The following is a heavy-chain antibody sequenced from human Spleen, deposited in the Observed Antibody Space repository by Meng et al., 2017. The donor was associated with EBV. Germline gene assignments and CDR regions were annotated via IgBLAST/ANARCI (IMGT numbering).Heavy chain of an antibody. J-gene: IGHJ4*02. CDR3: ARDSPSTTGAPTCDY. CDR1: GYSLMELT. CDR2: FHAEDGEM. Sequence: GAEETKPGAPVKASCKVYGYSLMELTIHWVRPAPGKGLEGMGGFHAEDGEMNYAQKVQGRVTMTEDTSTDTAYMELSSLISDDTAVYYCARDSPSTTGAPTCDYWGQGTLVTVSS. V-gene: IGHV1-24*01. D-gene: IGHD1-1*01.